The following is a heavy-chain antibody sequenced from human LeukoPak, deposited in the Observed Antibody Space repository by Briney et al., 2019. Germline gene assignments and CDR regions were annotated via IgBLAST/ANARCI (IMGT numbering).Heavy chain of an antibody. D-gene: IGHD6-19*01. CDR3: ARHQISSGWSLYFDS. CDR2: VYYSGST. Sequence: SETLSLTCNVSGGSISDINYYWAWIRQPPGKGLEWIASVYYSGSTHYNPSLKSRVTISGDTSKNQFSLKVTSVTVADTAVFYCARHQISSGWSLYFDSWGQGILVTVSS. CDR1: GGSISDINYY. V-gene: IGHV4-39*07. J-gene: IGHJ4*02.